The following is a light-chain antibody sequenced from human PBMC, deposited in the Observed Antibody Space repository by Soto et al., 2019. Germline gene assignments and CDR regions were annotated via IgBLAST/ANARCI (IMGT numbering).Light chain of an antibody. V-gene: IGLV1-47*01. J-gene: IGLJ2*01. Sequence: QSVLTQPPTASGTPGQRGTISCSGTSSNIGNNYVCWYQQLPGTAPKLLIYRNNQRPSGVPDRFSGSKSGTSASLAISGLRSDDEADYYCAAWDDSLSGVVFGGGTKLTVL. CDR3: AAWDDSLSGVV. CDR2: RNN. CDR1: SSNIGNNY.